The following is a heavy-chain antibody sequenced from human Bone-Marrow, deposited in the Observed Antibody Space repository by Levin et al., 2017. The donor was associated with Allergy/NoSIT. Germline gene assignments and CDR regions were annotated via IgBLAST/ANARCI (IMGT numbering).Heavy chain of an antibody. V-gene: IGHV3-30*03. CDR2: ISDDGRNR. CDR3: ATGRGYSYGSAFNI. J-gene: IGHJ3*02. D-gene: IGHD5-18*01. Sequence: GGSLRLSCVASGSSFSRYGMHWLRQAPGKGPEWVALISDDGRNRYYADFVKGRFTISRDNSRETMYIEMNSLRAEDTALYYCATGRGYSYGSAFNIWGQGTMVTVSS. CDR1: GSSFSRYG.